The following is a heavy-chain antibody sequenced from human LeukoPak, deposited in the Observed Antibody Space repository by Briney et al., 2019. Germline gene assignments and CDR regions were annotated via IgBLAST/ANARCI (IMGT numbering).Heavy chain of an antibody. CDR3: ARGGNSWVDY. J-gene: IGHJ4*02. CDR1: GYTFTSYG. CDR2: IDPSGGST. D-gene: IGHD5-24*01. V-gene: IGHV1-46*01. Sequence: GASVKVSCKASGYTFTSYGISWVRQAPGQGLEWMGVIDPSGGSTSYAQKFQGRVTVTRDTSTSTVYMELSSLRSEDTAMYYCARGGNSWVDYWGQGTLVTVSS.